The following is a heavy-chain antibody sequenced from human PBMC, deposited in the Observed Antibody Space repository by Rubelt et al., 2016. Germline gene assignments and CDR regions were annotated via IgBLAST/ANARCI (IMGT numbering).Heavy chain of an antibody. CDR1: GFTFSSYW. J-gene: IGHJ4*02. Sequence: EVQLVESGGGLVQPGGSLRLSCAASGFTFSSYWMHWVRQPPGKGLVWVSRINSDVSITNDADSVRGRFTISRDNAKNTLYLQMNSLRPEDTAVYYCAKVGDYYVSGGYRDYWGQGTLVTVSS. CDR3: AKVGDYYVSGGYRDY. V-gene: IGHV3-74*02. D-gene: IGHD3-22*01. CDR2: INSDVSIT.